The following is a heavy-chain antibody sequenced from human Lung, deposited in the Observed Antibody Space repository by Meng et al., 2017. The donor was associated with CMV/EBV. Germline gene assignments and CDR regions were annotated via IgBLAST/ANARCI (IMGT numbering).Heavy chain of an antibody. CDR2: ISWNHGNI. V-gene: IGHV3-9*01. Sequence: SXVASGFTFDDYAMHWVRQAPGKGLEWVSGISWNHGNIAYADSVKGRFTISRDNRKNSLYLQMNSLRPEDTAVYYCAKDMIAATGVGYRYYYYAMDVWGQGTTVXVSS. CDR3: AKDMIAATGVGYRYYYYAMDV. J-gene: IGHJ6*02. CDR1: GFTFDDYA. D-gene: IGHD6-13*01.